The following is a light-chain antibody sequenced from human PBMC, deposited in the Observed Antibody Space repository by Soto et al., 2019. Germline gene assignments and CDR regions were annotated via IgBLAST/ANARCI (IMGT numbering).Light chain of an antibody. CDR2: WAS. Sequence: DIVMTQSPDSLAVSLGERATINCKSSQSVLYSSNSKNYLAWYQQKQGQPPKLLIYWASTRESGVPDRFSGSGSGTDFTPTISSLQAEDVAVYCCQQYYSTPLFGQGTKVEIK. J-gene: IGKJ1*01. V-gene: IGKV4-1*01. CDR3: QQYYSTPL. CDR1: QSVLYSSNSKNY.